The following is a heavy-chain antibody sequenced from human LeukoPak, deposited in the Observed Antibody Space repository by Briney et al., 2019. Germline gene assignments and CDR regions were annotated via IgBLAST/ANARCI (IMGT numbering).Heavy chain of an antibody. D-gene: IGHD1-26*01. J-gene: IGHJ4*02. CDR2: IIPIFGTA. Sequence: ASVKVSCKASGGTFSSYAISWVRQAPRQGLEWMGGIIPIFGTANYAQKFQGRVTITADESTSTAYMELSSLRSEDTAVYYCARGGSGSYYPFDYWGQGTLVTVSS. CDR1: GGTFSSYA. CDR3: ARGGSGSYYPFDY. V-gene: IGHV1-69*01.